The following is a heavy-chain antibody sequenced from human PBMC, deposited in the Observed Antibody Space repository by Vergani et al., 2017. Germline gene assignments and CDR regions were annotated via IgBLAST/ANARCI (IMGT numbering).Heavy chain of an antibody. CDR1: GFTFSNYY. Sequence: QVQLVESGGGLVKPGGSLRLSCAASGFTFSNYYMSWIRQAPGKGLEWVSYISSSSSYTNYSDSGKGRFTISRDNAKNSLYLQRNSLRAEDTAVYYCGGDPSVIGRWFDPWSEGTLLTVYS. J-gene: IGHJ5*02. V-gene: IGHV3-11*06. CDR3: GGDPSVIGRWFDP. CDR2: ISSSSSYT. D-gene: IGHD2-21*01.